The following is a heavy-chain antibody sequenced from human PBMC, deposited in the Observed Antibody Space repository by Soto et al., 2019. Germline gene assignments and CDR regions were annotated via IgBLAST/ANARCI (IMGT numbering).Heavy chain of an antibody. J-gene: IGHJ4*02. CDR1: GFTFSSYA. CDR2: ISYDGSNK. CDR3: ARGQQYYDFWSGYSY. V-gene: IGHV3-30-3*01. D-gene: IGHD3-3*01. Sequence: SGGSLRLSCAASGFTFSSYAMHWVRQAPGKGLEWVAVISYDGSNKYYADSVKGRFTISRDNSKNTLYLQMNSLRAEDTAVYYCARGQQYYDFWSGYSYWGQGTLVTVSS.